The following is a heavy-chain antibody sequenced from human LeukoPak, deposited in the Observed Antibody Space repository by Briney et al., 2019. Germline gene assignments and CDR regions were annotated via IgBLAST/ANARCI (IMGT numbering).Heavy chain of an antibody. CDR3: AKAATMVRGVTTSPLDY. Sequence: PGGSLRLSCAASGFTSSSYWMSWVRQAPGKGLEWVANIKQDGSEKYYVDSVKGRFTISRDNSKNTLYLQMNSLRAEDTAVYYCAKAATMVRGVTTSPLDYWGQGTLVTVSS. CDR2: IKQDGSEK. J-gene: IGHJ4*02. CDR1: GFTSSSYW. V-gene: IGHV3-7*03. D-gene: IGHD3-10*01.